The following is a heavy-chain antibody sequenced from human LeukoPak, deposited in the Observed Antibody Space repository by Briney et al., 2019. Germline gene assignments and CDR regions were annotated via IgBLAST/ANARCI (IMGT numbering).Heavy chain of an antibody. V-gene: IGHV4-38-2*02. Sequence: SETLSLTCTVSGYSISSGYYWGWIRQPPGEGLEWIGSIYHSGSTYYNPSLKSRVTISVDTSKNQFSLKLSSVTAADTAVYYCARLAYYYDSSGYYPALDVWGQGTTVTVSS. D-gene: IGHD3-22*01. J-gene: IGHJ6*02. CDR2: IYHSGST. CDR1: GYSISSGYY. CDR3: ARLAYYYDSSGYYPALDV.